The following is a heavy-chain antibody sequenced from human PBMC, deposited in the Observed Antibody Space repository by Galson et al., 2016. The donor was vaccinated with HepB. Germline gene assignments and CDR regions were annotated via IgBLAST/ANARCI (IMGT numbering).Heavy chain of an antibody. Sequence: SLRLSCAASGFTFSNYYMSWIRQAPGKGLEWVAYISPSTTHINYADSVMGRFTVSRDNAKNSLYLQMNSLGAEDTAVYYCASAIVRYSVHTFDLWGQGTMVTVSS. D-gene: IGHD3-10*02. CDR3: ASAIVRYSVHTFDL. CDR2: ISPSTTHI. CDR1: GFTFSNYY. J-gene: IGHJ3*01. V-gene: IGHV3-11*06.